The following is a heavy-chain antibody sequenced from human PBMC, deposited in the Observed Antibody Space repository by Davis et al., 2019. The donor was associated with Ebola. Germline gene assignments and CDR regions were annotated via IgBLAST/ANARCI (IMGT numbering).Heavy chain of an antibody. J-gene: IGHJ5*02. V-gene: IGHV1-46*01. CDR3: AREGGRIRGRKWFDP. CDR1: GGTFSSYA. Sequence: ASVKVSCKASGGTFSSYAISWVRQAPGQGLEWMGIINPSGGSTSYAQKFQGRVTMTRDTSTSTVYMELSSLRSEDTAVYYCAREGGRIRGRKWFDPWGQGTLVTVSS. D-gene: IGHD3-10*01. CDR2: INPSGGST.